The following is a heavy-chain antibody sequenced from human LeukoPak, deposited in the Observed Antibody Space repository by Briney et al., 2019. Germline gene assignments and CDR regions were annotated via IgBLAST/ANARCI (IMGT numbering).Heavy chain of an antibody. D-gene: IGHD3-10*01. V-gene: IGHV3-11*06. Sequence: GGPLRLSCAAPEFRFSDYCMSGIGQAPGKELEWISYISSNSKYTKYADSVKGRFTISRDNAKKSLYLQMNSLRAEDTAVYYCARDRGVYWGQGTLVTVSS. CDR3: ARDRGVY. CDR2: ISSNSKYT. CDR1: EFRFSDYC. J-gene: IGHJ4*02.